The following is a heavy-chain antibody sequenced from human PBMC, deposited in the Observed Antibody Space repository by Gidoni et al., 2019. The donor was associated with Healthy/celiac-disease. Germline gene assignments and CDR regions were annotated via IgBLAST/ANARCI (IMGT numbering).Heavy chain of an antibody. CDR1: GYTFTSYG. CDR2: ISAYNGNT. V-gene: IGHV1-18*01. CDR3: SIGPTVPAASGYYYYYCMDV. D-gene: IGHD2-2*01. J-gene: IGHJ6*02. Sequence: QVQLVQSGAEVKKPGASVKVSCKDSGYTFTSYGISWVRQAPGLGLEWMGWISAYNGNTNYAHKLHGRVTITTDTSTSSSYMQLRSLRSDDTAVYYCSIGPTVPAASGYYYYYCMDVWVQGTTVTVSS.